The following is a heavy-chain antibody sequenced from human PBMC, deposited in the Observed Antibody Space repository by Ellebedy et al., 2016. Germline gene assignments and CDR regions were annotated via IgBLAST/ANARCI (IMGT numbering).Heavy chain of an antibody. J-gene: IGHJ5*02. CDR3: ARDRYNNNWFDP. CDR1: GYTFTSYA. D-gene: IGHD3-9*01. Sequence: ASVKVSCXASGYTFTSYAMHWVRQAPGQRLEWMGWINAGNGNTKYSQKFQGRVTITRDTSASTAYMELSSLRSEDTAVYYCARDRYNNNWFDPWGQGTLVTVSS. V-gene: IGHV1-3*01. CDR2: INAGNGNT.